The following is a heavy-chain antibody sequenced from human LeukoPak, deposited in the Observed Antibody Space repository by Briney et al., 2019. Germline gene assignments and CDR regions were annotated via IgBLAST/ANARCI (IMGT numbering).Heavy chain of an antibody. CDR3: ARRFSSSEFFSDF. D-gene: IGHD3-22*01. V-gene: IGHV3-64*01. J-gene: IGHJ4*02. Sequence: WGSLRLSCAASGFTFSNYAMHWVRQAPGKGLEYVSAISFNGGSTYYANSVKGRFTISRDNSKNTLFLQMGSLRAEDMAVYYCARRFSSSEFFSDFWGQGTLVTVSS. CDR1: GFTFSNYA. CDR2: ISFNGGST.